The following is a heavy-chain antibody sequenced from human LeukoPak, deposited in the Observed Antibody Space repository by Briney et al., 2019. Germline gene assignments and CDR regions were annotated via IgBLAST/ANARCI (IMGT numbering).Heavy chain of an antibody. Sequence: ASVKVSCKASGYTFTSYDINWVRHATGQGLEWMGWMSPNSGDTGCAQEFQGRVTMTRDTSISTAFMELTSLRSEDTAVYYCARGPPNWGFDFWGQGALVTVSS. J-gene: IGHJ4*02. D-gene: IGHD7-27*01. CDR3: ARGPPNWGFDF. V-gene: IGHV1-8*01. CDR1: GYTFTSYD. CDR2: MSPNSGDT.